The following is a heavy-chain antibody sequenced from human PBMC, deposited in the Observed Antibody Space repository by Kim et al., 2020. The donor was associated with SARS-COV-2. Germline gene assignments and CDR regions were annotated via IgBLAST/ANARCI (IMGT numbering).Heavy chain of an antibody. CDR3: AKSDGCSSTSCSTFDP. V-gene: IGHV3-23*01. CDR1: GFTFSSYA. D-gene: IGHD2-2*01. J-gene: IGHJ5*02. Sequence: GGSLRLSCAASGFTFSSYAMSWVRQAPGKGLEWVSAISGSGGSTYYADSVKGRFTISRDNSKNTLYLQMNSLRAEDTAVYYCAKSDGCSSTSCSTFDPWGQGTLFTVSS. CDR2: ISGSGGST.